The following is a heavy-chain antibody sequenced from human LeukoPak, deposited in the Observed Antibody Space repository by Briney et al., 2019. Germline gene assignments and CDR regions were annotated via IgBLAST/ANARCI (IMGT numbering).Heavy chain of an antibody. D-gene: IGHD5-18*01. CDR1: GFTVTSNY. Sequence: PGGSLRLSCAASGFTVTSNYMNWARQAPGKGLEWVSDIYSGGSTNYADSVKGRFTISRDNSKNTLYLQMNSLRAEDTAVYYCIYGYTLDFWGQGTLVTVSS. J-gene: IGHJ4*02. CDR2: IYSGGST. V-gene: IGHV3-53*01. CDR3: IYGYTLDF.